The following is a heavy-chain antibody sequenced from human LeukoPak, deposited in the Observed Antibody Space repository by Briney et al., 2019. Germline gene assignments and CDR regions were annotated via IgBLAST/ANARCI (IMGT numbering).Heavy chain of an antibody. CDR2: ISSSSSYT. CDR3: ARDMGGGYFDY. J-gene: IGHJ4*02. CDR1: GFTVSSSY. D-gene: IGHD3-16*01. V-gene: IGHV3-11*05. Sequence: GGSLRLSCAASGFTVSSSYMTWVRHAPGKGLEWGSDISSSSSYTNYADSVKGRFTISRDNAKNSLYLQMNSLRAEDTAVYYCARDMGGGYFDYWGQGTLVTVSS.